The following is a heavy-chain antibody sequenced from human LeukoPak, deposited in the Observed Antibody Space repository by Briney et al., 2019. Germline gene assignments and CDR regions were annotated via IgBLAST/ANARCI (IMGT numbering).Heavy chain of an antibody. Sequence: PGGSLRLSCAASGFTFSSYAMSWVRQAPGKGLEWVSAISGSGGSTYYADSVKGRFTISRDNAKNSLYLQMNSLRVEDTAVYYCAGERDDFVGFGDYFDYWGQGALVTVSS. CDR1: GFTFSSYA. V-gene: IGHV3-23*01. CDR3: AGERDDFVGFGDYFDY. CDR2: ISGSGGST. J-gene: IGHJ4*02. D-gene: IGHD3-10*01.